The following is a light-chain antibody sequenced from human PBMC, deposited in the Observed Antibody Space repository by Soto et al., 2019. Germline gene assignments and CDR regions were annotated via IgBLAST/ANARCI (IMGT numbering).Light chain of an antibody. CDR1: SSDVGGYNY. J-gene: IGLJ1*01. CDR3: SSYTTSNTRQIV. CDR2: DVS. Sequence: QSALTQPASVSGSPGQSITISCTGTSSDVGGYNYVSWYQHHPGKAPKLMIYDVSNRPSGVSNRFSGSKSGNTASLTISGXXXXXXXXYYCSSYTTSNTRQIVFGTGTKVTVL. V-gene: IGLV2-14*03.